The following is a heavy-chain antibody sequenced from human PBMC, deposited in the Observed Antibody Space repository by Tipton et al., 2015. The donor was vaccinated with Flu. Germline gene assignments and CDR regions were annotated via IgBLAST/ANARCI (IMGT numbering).Heavy chain of an antibody. V-gene: IGHV3-21*01. Sequence: SLRLSCAASGFTFSTYSMIWVRQAPGKGLECVSSIISTTGYTYYADSVKGRFTISRDNAKNSLYLEMKSLRAEDTAVYYCATVIAEAGDFDSWGKGTLVTVSS. CDR2: IISTTGYT. CDR1: GFTFSTYS. J-gene: IGHJ4*02. D-gene: IGHD6-19*01. CDR3: ATVIAEAGDFDS.